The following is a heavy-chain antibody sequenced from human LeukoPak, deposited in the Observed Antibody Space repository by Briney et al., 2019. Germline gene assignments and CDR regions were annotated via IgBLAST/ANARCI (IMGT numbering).Heavy chain of an antibody. V-gene: IGHV3-23*01. CDR2: ISGGGDT. Sequence: PGGSLRLSCAASGFTFSSDAMIWVRQAPGKGLEWVSNISGGGDTYYGDSVKGRFTISRDNSKTTLYLQMNSLRAGDTAVYWCVKTMTGYFSDGFWGQGTMVTVSS. D-gene: IGHD3-9*01. CDR1: GFTFSSDA. CDR3: VKTMTGYFSDGF. J-gene: IGHJ3*01.